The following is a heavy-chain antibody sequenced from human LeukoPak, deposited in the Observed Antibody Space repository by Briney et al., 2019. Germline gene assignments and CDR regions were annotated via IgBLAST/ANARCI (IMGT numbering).Heavy chain of an antibody. CDR1: GFTFRSHA. J-gene: IGHJ4*02. V-gene: IGHV3-48*01. D-gene: IGHD3-22*01. CDR2: ISSSSSTI. CDR3: AREARGYYYDSSGYYYDY. Sequence: GGSLRLSCVGSGFTFRSHAMSWVRQAPGKGLEWVSYISSSSSTIYYADSVKGRFTISRDNAKNSLYLQMNSLRAEDTAVYYCAREARGYYYDSSGYYYDYWGQGTLVTVSS.